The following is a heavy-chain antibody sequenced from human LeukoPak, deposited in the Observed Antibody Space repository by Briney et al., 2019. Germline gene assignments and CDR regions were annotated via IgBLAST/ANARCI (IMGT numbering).Heavy chain of an antibody. D-gene: IGHD3-3*01. V-gene: IGHV3-43*02. Sequence: GGSLRLSCAASGFTFDDYAMHWVRQAPGKGLEWVSLISGDGGSTYYAGSVKGRFTISRDNSKNSLYLQMNSPRTEDTALYYCAKDPTYDFWSGYLRGKNWFDPWGQGTLVTVSS. CDR1: GFTFDDYA. J-gene: IGHJ5*02. CDR3: AKDPTYDFWSGYLRGKNWFDP. CDR2: ISGDGGST.